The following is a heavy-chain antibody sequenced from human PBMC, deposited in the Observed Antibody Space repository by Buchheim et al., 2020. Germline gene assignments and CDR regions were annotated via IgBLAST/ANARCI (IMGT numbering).Heavy chain of an antibody. CDR1: GGSISSGGYY. CDR3: ARAGAAAGTPTIYFDY. Sequence: QVQLQESGPGLVKPSQTLSSPCTVSGGSISSGGYYWSWIRQPPGKGLEWIGYFYYSGSAPYNPSLKSRVTISVDSSQNQFSLKLSSVTAADTAVYYCARAGAAAGTPTIYFDYGGQGTL. J-gene: IGHJ4*02. V-gene: IGHV4-31*03. D-gene: IGHD6-13*01. CDR2: FYYSGSA.